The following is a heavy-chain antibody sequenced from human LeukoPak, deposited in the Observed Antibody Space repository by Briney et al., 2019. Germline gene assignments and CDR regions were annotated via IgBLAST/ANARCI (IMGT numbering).Heavy chain of an antibody. CDR3: ARLGEVRFLDY. V-gene: IGHV4-39*01. CDR1: GGSISSSSYY. D-gene: IGHD3-16*01. J-gene: IGHJ4*02. CDR2: IYYSGST. Sequence: SETLSLTCTVSGGSISSSSYYWGWIRQPPGQGLEWIGSIYYSGSTYYNPSLKSRVTISVDTSKNQFSLKLSSETAADTAVYYCARLGEVRFLDYWGQGTLVTVSS.